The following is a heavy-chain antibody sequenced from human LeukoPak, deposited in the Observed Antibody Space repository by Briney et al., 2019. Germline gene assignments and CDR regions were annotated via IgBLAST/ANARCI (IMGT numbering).Heavy chain of an antibody. Sequence: ASVKVSCKASGGTFSSYAISWVRQAPGQGLEWMGRIIPILGVTNYARNFQGRVTITRDTSASTAYMELSSLRSEDTAVYYCARDSIWGSGTYGFDYWGQGALVTVSS. CDR1: GGTFSSYA. CDR2: IIPILGVT. D-gene: IGHD1-26*01. J-gene: IGHJ4*02. CDR3: ARDSIWGSGTYGFDY. V-gene: IGHV1-69*04.